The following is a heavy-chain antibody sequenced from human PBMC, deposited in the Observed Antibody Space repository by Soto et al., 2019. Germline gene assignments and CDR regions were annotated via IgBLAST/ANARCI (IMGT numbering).Heavy chain of an antibody. CDR1: GFTFSSYA. J-gene: IGHJ4*02. CDR2: ISGSGGST. Sequence: ESLLLSCAASGFTFSSYAMSGVRQAAGKGLEWVSAISGSGGSTYYADSVKGRFTISRDNSKNTLYLQMNSLRAEDTAVYYCAKGGYFDWYRFDYWGQGTLVNVSS. D-gene: IGHD3-9*01. V-gene: IGHV3-23*01. CDR3: AKGGYFDWYRFDY.